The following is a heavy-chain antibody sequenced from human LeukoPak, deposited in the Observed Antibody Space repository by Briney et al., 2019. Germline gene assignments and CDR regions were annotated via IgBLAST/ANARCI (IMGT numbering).Heavy chain of an antibody. J-gene: IGHJ4*02. CDR3: ARAVGGDGSGSL. D-gene: IGHD3-10*01. Sequence: GSLRLSCAASGFTFSSHGMNWVRQPPGKGLEWIGYIYYRVTSDYNPSLKSRVTMSVDMSTRQISLKLSSVTAADTAVYYCARAVGGDGSGSLWGPGTLVTVSS. V-gene: IGHV4-59*11. CDR2: IYYRVTS. CDR1: GFTFSSHG.